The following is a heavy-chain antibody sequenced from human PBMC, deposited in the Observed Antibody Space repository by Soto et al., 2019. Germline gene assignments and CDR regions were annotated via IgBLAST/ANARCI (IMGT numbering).Heavy chain of an antibody. Sequence: EVHLVESGGGLVQPGGSLRLSCAASGFIFSDYSMSWVRQSPGKGLEGVANIKQDGGEEDYVDSVKGRLTISRDNAKKSLYLQMNSLRAEDTAVYYCARVYYESRGPTKYRAFDFWGQGTMVTVSS. J-gene: IGHJ3*01. CDR2: IKQDGGEE. CDR1: GFIFSDYS. D-gene: IGHD3-22*01. CDR3: ARVYYESRGPTKYRAFDF. V-gene: IGHV3-7*01.